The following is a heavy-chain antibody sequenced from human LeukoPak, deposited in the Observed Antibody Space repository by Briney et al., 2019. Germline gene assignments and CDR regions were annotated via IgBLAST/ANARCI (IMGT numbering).Heavy chain of an antibody. Sequence: GGSLRLSCAASGFTFSSYAMHWVRQAPGKGLEWVAVISYDGSNRYYADSVKGRFTISRDNSKNTLYLQMNSLRAEDTAVYYCARETYYYGSGGLTYYFDYWGQGTLVTVSS. CDR3: ARETYYYGSGGLTYYFDY. CDR1: GFTFSSYA. CDR2: ISYDGSNR. V-gene: IGHV3-30*04. D-gene: IGHD3-10*01. J-gene: IGHJ4*02.